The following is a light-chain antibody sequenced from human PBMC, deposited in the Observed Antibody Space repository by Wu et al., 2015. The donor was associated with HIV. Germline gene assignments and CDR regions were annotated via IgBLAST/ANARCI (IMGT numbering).Light chain of an antibody. V-gene: IGKV3-11*01. CDR3: QQYNNWPPWT. CDR2: DAS. Sequence: EIVLTQSPAILSLSLGERATLSCRASQSVSNYLAWYQQKPGQPPRLLIYDASDRATGISARFSGSGSGTDFTLTISSLEPEDFAVYYCQQYNNWPPWTFGQGTKVEIK. J-gene: IGKJ1*01. CDR1: QSVSNY.